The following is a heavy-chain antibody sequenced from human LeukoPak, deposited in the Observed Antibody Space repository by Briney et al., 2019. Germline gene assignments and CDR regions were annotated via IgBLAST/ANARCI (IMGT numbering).Heavy chain of an antibody. D-gene: IGHD1-26*01. Sequence: GGSLRLSCAASGFTFSSYSMNWVRQAPGKGLEWVSYISSSSSTIYYADSVKGRFTSSRDNSKNTLYLQMNSLRAQDTAVYYCAKAAIVGATLFDYWGQGTLVTVSS. CDR1: GFTFSSYS. J-gene: IGHJ4*02. CDR3: AKAAIVGATLFDY. V-gene: IGHV3-48*01. CDR2: ISSSSSTI.